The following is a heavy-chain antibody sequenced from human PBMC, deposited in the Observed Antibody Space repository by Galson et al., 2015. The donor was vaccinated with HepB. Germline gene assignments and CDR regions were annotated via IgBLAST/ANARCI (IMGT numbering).Heavy chain of an antibody. J-gene: IGHJ5*02. Sequence: SLRLSCAASGFTFSSYSMNWVRQAPGKGLEWVSYISSSSSTIYYADSVKGRFTISRDNAKNSLYLQMNSLRAEDTAVYYCARERAAAAWGQGTLVTVSS. D-gene: IGHD6-13*01. CDR2: ISSSSSTI. CDR1: GFTFSSYS. V-gene: IGHV3-48*01. CDR3: ARERAAAA.